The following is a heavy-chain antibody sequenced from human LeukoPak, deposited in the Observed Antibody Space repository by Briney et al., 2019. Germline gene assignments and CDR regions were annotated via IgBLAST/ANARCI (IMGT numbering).Heavy chain of an antibody. V-gene: IGHV3-64*01. J-gene: IGHJ4*02. CDR3: ARVAVPGTYDY. Sequence: GGSLRLSCTASGFPFRSYAMHWVRQAPGKGLEYVSAITLDGISTYYANSVKGRFTISRDNSKNTLYLQMGSLRAEDMAVYYCARVAVPGTYDYWGQGTLVTVSS. CDR1: GFPFRSYA. D-gene: IGHD6-19*01. CDR2: ITLDGIST.